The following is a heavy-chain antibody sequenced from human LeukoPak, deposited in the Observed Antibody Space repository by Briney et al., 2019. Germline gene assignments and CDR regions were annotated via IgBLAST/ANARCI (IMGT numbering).Heavy chain of an antibody. CDR1: GFTFSSYA. J-gene: IGHJ6*02. V-gene: IGHV3-23*01. Sequence: GGSLRLSCAASGFTFSSYAMSWVRQAPGKGLEWVSATVGSGGSTYYADSVKGRFTISRDNSKNTLYLQMNSLRAEDTAVYYCAKGYYYDSSGYPYYYGMDVWGQGTTVTVSS. D-gene: IGHD3-22*01. CDR3: AKGYYYDSSGYPYYYGMDV. CDR2: TVGSGGST.